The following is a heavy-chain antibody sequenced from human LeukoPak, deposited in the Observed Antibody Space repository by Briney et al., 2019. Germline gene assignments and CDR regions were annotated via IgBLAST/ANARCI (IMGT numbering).Heavy chain of an antibody. CDR3: ARVPVAASWFDP. V-gene: IGHV4-34*01. J-gene: IGHJ5*02. CDR2: INHSGST. D-gene: IGHD6-19*01. CDR1: GGSFSGYY. Sequence: PSETLSLTCAVYGGSFSGYYWSWIRQPPGKGLEWIGEINHSGSTNYNPSLKSRVTISVDTSKNQFSLKLSSVTAADAAVYYCARVPVAASWFDPWGQGTLVTVSS.